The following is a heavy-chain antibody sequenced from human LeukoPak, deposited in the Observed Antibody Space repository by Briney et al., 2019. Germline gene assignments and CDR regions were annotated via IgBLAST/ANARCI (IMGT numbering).Heavy chain of an antibody. CDR1: GDAIYY. V-gene: IGHV4-4*07. J-gene: IGHJ4*02. D-gene: IGHD2-15*01. CDR3: ARDIGNHFGGLDHYYYDY. Sequence: SETLSLTCTVSGDAIYYWNWIRQPAGKGLEWIGRIYNNESTWSNPSLKSRVSMSIDTSKNQFSLKLSSVTAADAAVYYCARDIGNHFGGLDHYYYDYWGPGTLVTVSS. CDR2: IYNNEST.